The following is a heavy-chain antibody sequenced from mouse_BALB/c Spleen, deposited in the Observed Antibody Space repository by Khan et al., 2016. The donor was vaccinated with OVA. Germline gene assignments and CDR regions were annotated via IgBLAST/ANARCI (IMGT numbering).Heavy chain of an antibody. D-gene: IGHD1-1*01. J-gene: IGHJ4*01. CDR1: GYSIPSDYA. CDR2: ITYGGST. Sequence: EVQLQESGPGLVKPSQSLSLTCTVTGYSIPSDYAWDWIRQFPGNKLEWMGYITYGGSTSYNPSLKSRLSITRDTSKNQFFLQLNSVTTEDTATYYCARKNYYGYAMDYWGQGTSVTVSS. CDR3: ARKNYYGYAMDY. V-gene: IGHV3-2*02.